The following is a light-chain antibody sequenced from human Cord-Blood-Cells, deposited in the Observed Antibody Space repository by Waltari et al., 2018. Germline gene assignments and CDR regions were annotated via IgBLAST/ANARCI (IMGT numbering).Light chain of an antibody. V-gene: IGLV3-1*01. CDR3: QAWDSSNWV. J-gene: IGLJ3*02. CDR1: KLGDKY. CDR2: QDS. Sequence: SYELTQPPSVSVSPRQTASITCPGDKLGDKYACWYQQKPGQSPVLVIYQDSKRPSGIPERFSGSNSGNTATLTISGTQAMDEADYYCQAWDSSNWVFGGGTKLTVL.